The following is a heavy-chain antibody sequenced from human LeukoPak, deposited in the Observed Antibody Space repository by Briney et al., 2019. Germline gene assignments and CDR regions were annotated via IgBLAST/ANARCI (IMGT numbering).Heavy chain of an antibody. D-gene: IGHD2-2*02. CDR2: ISYDGSHK. V-gene: IGHV3-30*18. Sequence: GGSLRLSCAASGFTFSSYGMHWVRQAPGKGLEWVAVISYDGSHKYYVDSVKGRFTISRDNSKNTLYLQMNSLRAEDTAVYYCAKDRGMYCSSTSCYIGDYWGQGTLVTVSS. CDR3: AKDRGMYCSSTSCYIGDY. CDR1: GFTFSSYG. J-gene: IGHJ4*02.